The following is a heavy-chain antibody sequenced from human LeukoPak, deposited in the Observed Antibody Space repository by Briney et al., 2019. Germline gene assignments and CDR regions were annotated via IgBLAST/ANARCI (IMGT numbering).Heavy chain of an antibody. CDR1: GFTFRNFW. CDR2: INTDGSST. J-gene: IGHJ4*02. V-gene: IGHV3-74*01. CDR3: ARDSAYCGGDCYSFDY. D-gene: IGHD2-21*02. Sequence: GGSLRLSCAASGFTFRNFWMHWVRPAPGKGLVWVSRINTDGSSTNYADSVKGRFTISRDNAKNTLYLQMNSLRAEDTAVYYCARDSAYCGGDCYSFDYWGQGTLVTVSS.